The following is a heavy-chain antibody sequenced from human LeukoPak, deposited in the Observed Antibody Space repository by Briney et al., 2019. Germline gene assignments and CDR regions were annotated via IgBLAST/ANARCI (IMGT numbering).Heavy chain of an antibody. CDR2: IYSRGST. D-gene: IGHD3-22*01. CDR3: ARDYYGP. CDR1: GFTVSNNH. V-gene: IGHV3-66*03. Sequence: QTGGSLRLSCAASGFTVSNNHMRWVRQAPGKGLEWVSSIYSRGSTSYVDSVKGRFTISRDNSKNTLFLQMNSLRVEDTAVYYCARDYYGPWGQGTLVTVSS. J-gene: IGHJ5*02.